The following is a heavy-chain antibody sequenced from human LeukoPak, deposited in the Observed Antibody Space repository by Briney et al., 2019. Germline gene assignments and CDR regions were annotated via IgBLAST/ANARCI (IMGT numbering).Heavy chain of an antibody. D-gene: IGHD6-13*01. CDR1: GFTLSSYG. V-gene: IGHV3-30*18. Sequence: GRSLRLSCAASGFTLSSYGMHWVRQDSGKGLEWVAVISYDGGTKYYADSVKGRFTVSRDNSKNTLHLQMNSLRSEDTAVYFCAKETYSTSWQLDSWGQGTLVTVSS. CDR2: ISYDGGTK. J-gene: IGHJ4*02. CDR3: AKETYSTSWQLDS.